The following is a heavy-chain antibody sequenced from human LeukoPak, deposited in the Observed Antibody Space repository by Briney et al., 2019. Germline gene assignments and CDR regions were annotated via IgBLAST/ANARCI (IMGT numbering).Heavy chain of an antibody. CDR3: ARTSIAARRANAFDI. CDR1: GGSISSGGYS. CDR2: IYHSGST. D-gene: IGHD6-6*01. J-gene: IGHJ3*02. V-gene: IGHV4-30-2*01. Sequence: SETLSLTCTVSGGSISSGGYSWSWIRQPPGKGLEWIGYIYHSGSTYYNPSLKSRVTISVDRSKNQFSLKLSSVTAADTAVYYCARTSIAARRANAFDIWGQGTMVTVSS.